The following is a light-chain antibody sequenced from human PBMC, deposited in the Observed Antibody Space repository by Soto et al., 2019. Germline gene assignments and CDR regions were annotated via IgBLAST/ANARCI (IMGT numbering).Light chain of an antibody. CDR2: AAS. CDR1: QSISSY. Sequence: DIQMTQSPSSLSASVGDRVTITCRASQSISSYLNWYQQKPGKAPKLLIYAASSLQSGVPSRFSGSGSGTHCSLTISSLQPEDFATYYCQQSYSTPRTFGQGTKVEIK. CDR3: QQSYSTPRT. J-gene: IGKJ1*01. V-gene: IGKV1-39*01.